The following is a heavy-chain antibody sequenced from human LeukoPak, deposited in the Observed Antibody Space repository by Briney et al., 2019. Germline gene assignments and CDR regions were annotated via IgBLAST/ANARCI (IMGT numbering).Heavy chain of an antibody. CDR2: IYSRGST. J-gene: IGHJ3*02. Sequence: SETLSLTCIVSGGSISSSNYYWGWIRQSPGKGLEWIVSIYSRGSTYYNPSLKSRVIVSSDMSKNQFSLMLNSVTAADTAVYYCARYYYDSSRPDAFDIWGQGTMVTVSS. CDR3: ARYYYDSSRPDAFDI. D-gene: IGHD3-22*01. CDR1: GGSISSSNYY. V-gene: IGHV4-39*07.